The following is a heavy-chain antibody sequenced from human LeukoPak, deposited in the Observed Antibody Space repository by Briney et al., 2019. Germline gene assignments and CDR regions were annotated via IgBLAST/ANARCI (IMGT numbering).Heavy chain of an antibody. CDR2: ISGNHDNT. V-gene: IGHV3-23*01. Sequence: GSLRLSCAASGFTFTSYAMSWVRQAPGKGLEWVSTISGNHDNTYYADSVNGRFTISRDSSKDTLYLQMSSLSAEDTAIYYCAKTFNRAYTYGPADNWGQGTLVTVSS. D-gene: IGHD5-18*01. CDR3: AKTFNRAYTYGPADN. J-gene: IGHJ4*02. CDR1: GFTFTSYA.